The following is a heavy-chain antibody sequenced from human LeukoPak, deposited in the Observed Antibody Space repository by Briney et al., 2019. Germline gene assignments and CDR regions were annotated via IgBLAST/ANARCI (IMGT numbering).Heavy chain of an antibody. CDR1: GDSISSYY. D-gene: IGHD2-15*01. CDR2: IYYSGTT. J-gene: IGHJ4*02. V-gene: IGHV4-59*01. Sequence: KPSETLSLTCTVSGDSISSYYWSWIRQPPGKGLEWIGYIYYSGTTNYNPSLKSRVTISIDTSKKQFSLRLSSVTAADTAVYYCARASCSGGTCPRGWYFDYWGQGTLVTVS. CDR3: ARASCSGGTCPRGWYFDY.